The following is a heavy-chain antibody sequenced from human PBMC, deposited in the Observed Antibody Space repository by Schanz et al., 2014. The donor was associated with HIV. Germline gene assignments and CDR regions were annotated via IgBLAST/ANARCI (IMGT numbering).Heavy chain of an antibody. CDR2: ISYDGSNK. J-gene: IGHJ4*02. V-gene: IGHV3-30*18. CDR1: GFTFSTYA. CDR3: AKVGRIYSTTWIDH. Sequence: VQLLESGGGVVQPGGSLRLSCAASGFTFSTYAMTWVRQAPGKGLEWVAVISYDGSNKYYADSVKGRFTISRDNSKNTVYLQMNSLRGEDSAVYYCAKVGRIYSTTWIDHWGQGTLVTVSS. D-gene: IGHD6-13*01.